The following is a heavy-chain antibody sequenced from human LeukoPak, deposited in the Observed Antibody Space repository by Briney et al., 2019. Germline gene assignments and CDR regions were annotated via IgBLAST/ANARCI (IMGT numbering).Heavy chain of an antibody. CDR1: GFTFSSYA. CDR2: ISGSGGGT. D-gene: IGHD5-18*01. V-gene: IGHV3-23*01. CDR3: APNYGYSYGLSYDY. Sequence: GGSLRLSCAASGFTFSSYAMSWVRQAPGKGLEWVSAISGSGGGTYYADSVKGRFTISRDNSKNTLYLQMNSLRAEDTAVYYCAPNYGYSYGLSYDYWGQGTLVTVSS. J-gene: IGHJ4*02.